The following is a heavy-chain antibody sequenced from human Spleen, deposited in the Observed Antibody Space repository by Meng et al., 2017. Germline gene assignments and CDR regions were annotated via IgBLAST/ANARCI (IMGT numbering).Heavy chain of an antibody. CDR2: INHSGST. Sequence: SETLSLTCAVYGGSFSGYYWSWIRQPPGKGLEWIGEINHSGSTNYNPSLKSRVTIPVDTSKNQFSLKLSSVIAADTAVYYCARGRFYRFDYWGQGTLVTVSS. CDR3: ARGRFYRFDY. CDR1: GGSFSGYY. D-gene: IGHD2/OR15-2a*01. J-gene: IGHJ4*02. V-gene: IGHV4-34*01.